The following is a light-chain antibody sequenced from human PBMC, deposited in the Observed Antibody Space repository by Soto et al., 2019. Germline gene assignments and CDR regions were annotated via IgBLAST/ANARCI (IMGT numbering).Light chain of an antibody. J-gene: IGKJ4*01. CDR3: QQYNSPLT. CDR1: QSVSSSY. Sequence: ENVLTQTPGTLSLSPGERATLSCRASQSVSSSYLAWYQQKPGQAPRLLIYGASNRATGIPDRFSGSGSGTDFTLTISRLDPEDFAVYYCQQYNSPLTFGGGTKVEIK. V-gene: IGKV3-20*01. CDR2: GAS.